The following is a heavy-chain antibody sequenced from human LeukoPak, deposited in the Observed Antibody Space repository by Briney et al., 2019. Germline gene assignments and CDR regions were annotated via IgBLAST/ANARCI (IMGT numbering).Heavy chain of an antibody. J-gene: IGHJ1*01. D-gene: IGHD5-18*01. CDR1: GFNFRSYE. Sequence: GGSLRLSCSASGFNFRSYEMNWVRQAPGKGLEWLSYIGGSGTTINYADSIKGRFIVTRDNAKSSLYLQMNSLRGDDTAVYYCLRILGYSNGDWGLGTLVTVSS. V-gene: IGHV3-48*03. CDR2: IGGSGTTI. CDR3: LRILGYSNGD.